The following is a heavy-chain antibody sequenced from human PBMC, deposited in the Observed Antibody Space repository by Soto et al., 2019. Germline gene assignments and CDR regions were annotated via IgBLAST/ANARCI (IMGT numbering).Heavy chain of an antibody. CDR3: TKVSPQWLVHDY. J-gene: IGHJ4*02. CDR1: GFTVSGDY. V-gene: IGHV3-53*01. Sequence: LRLSCAASGFTVSGDYVSWVRQAPGKGLECVSVIHFGGNTYYADSVKGRSTVSRDNSKNTLYLQMNSLRVEDTAIYFCTKVSPQWLVHDYWGQGTLVTVSS. CDR2: IHFGGNT. D-gene: IGHD6-19*01.